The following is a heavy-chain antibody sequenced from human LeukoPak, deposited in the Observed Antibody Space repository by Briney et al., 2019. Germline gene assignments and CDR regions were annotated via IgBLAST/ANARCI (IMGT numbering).Heavy chain of an antibody. V-gene: IGHV4-39*07. CDR2: IYYSGST. CDR1: GGSISSSSYY. D-gene: IGHD5-12*01. CDR3: ARYRGASGYHFDY. Sequence: SETLSLTCTVSGGSISSSSYYWGWIRQPPGKGLEWIGSIYYSGSTYYNPSLKSRVTISVDTSKNQFSLRLSSVTAADTAVYYCARYRGASGYHFDYWGQGTLVTVSS. J-gene: IGHJ4*02.